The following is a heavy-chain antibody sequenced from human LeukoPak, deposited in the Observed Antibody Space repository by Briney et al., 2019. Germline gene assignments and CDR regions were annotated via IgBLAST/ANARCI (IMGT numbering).Heavy chain of an antibody. CDR2: NRGNGET. D-gene: IGHD3-10*01. CDR3: AKASWVSDTDAVR. Sequence: GGSLRLPCEASGLSFRSFAMRWVRQGPARGLEWVSSNRGNGETFYADSVRGRSTLYSDTSRNTVYFQLNNLRVDDTAIYYCAKASWVSDTDAVRWGQGTLVTVSS. J-gene: IGHJ4*02. V-gene: IGHV3-23*01. CDR1: GLSFRSFA.